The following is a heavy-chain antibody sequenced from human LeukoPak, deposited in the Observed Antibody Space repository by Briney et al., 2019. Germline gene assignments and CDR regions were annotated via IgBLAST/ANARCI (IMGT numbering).Heavy chain of an antibody. CDR3: ARSRSSGWYPSFGS. CDR1: GYTFTSYY. D-gene: IGHD6-19*01. J-gene: IGHJ4*02. CDR2: INPSGGST. Sequence: GASVKVSCKASGYTFTSYYMHWVRQAPGQGLEWMGIINPSGGSTSYAQKFQGRVTMTRDTSISTAYMELSSLRSDDTAVYYCARSRSSGWYPSFGSWGQGTLVTVSS. V-gene: IGHV1-46*01.